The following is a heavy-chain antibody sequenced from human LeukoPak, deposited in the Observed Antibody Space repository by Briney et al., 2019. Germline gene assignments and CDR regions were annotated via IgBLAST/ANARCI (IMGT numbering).Heavy chain of an antibody. V-gene: IGHV3-23*01. Sequence: GGSLRLSCAVSGFTFSSYAMSWVRLAPGKGLEWVSDISGSGGSTYYADSVKGRFTISRDNSKNTLYLQMNSLRAEDTAVYYCAKDRSTSWLPGDYWGQGTLVTVSS. CDR3: AKDRSTSWLPGDY. CDR2: ISGSGGST. D-gene: IGHD6-13*01. CDR1: GFTFSSYA. J-gene: IGHJ4*02.